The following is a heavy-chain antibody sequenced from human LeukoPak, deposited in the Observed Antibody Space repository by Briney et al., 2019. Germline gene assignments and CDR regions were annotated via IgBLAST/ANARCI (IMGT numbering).Heavy chain of an antibody. V-gene: IGHV3-48*03. CDR2: ISNSGNTI. Sequence: GGSLRLSCAASGFTFSSYEMNWVRQAPGKGLEWVSYISNSGNTIFYADSVKGRFTISRDNGKKSLYLQMNSLRAEDTAVYYCARVFSNPTGNDYWGQGTLVTVSS. CDR3: ARVFSNPTGNDY. CDR1: GFTFSSYE. D-gene: IGHD1-1*01. J-gene: IGHJ4*02.